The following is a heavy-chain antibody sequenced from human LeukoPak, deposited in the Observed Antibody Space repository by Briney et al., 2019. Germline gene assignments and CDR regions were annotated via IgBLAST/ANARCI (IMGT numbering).Heavy chain of an antibody. CDR3: ARAHVPITVFGVVPYTDY. Sequence: GGSLRLSCAASGFSFSTYTMNWLRQAPGKGLEWVSSISATSLYIYYADSARGRFTISRDNAKKSLFLQLDSLRAEDTAIYFCARAHVPITVFGVVPYTDYSGQETLVTVSS. V-gene: IGHV3-21*01. CDR1: GFSFSTYT. CDR2: ISATSLYI. J-gene: IGHJ4*02. D-gene: IGHD3-3*01.